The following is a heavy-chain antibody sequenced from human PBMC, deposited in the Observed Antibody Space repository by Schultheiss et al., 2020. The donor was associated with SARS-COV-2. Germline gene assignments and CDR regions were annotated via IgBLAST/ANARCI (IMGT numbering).Heavy chain of an antibody. V-gene: IGHV3-21*01. D-gene: IGHD6-13*01. CDR1: GFTFSSYS. CDR3: ARGAIAAAGTFVDY. CDR2: ISSSSSYI. Sequence: GESLKISCAASGFTFSSYSMNWVRQAPGKGLEWVSSISSSSSYIYYADSVKGRFTISRDNAKNSLYLQMNSLRAEDTAVYYCARGAIAAAGTFVDYWGQGTLVTVSS. J-gene: IGHJ4*02.